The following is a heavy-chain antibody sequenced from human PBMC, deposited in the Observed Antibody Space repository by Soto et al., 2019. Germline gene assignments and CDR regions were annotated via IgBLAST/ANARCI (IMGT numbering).Heavy chain of an antibody. CDR2: IIPVLGVE. J-gene: IGHJ6*02. V-gene: IGHV1-69*02. D-gene: IGHD1-20*01. CDR1: GGSFSSYI. CDR3: ARVRLYNWNDYYGMDV. Sequence: GASVKVSCKASGGSFSSYIVSWARPAPGQGLEWMGRIIPVLGVEYYAQKFQGWVTMTRDTSISTAYMELSRLRSDDTAVYYCARVRLYNWNDYYGMDVWGQGTTVTVSS.